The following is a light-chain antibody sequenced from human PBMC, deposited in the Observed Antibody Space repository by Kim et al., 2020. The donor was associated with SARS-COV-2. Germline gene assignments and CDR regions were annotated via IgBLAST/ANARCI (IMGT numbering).Light chain of an antibody. CDR1: QSISIY. J-gene: IGKJ2*01. Sequence: SASVGDTVTISCRASQSISIYLNWYQQKPGKAPNLLIYAASSLQSGVPSRFSGSGSGTDFTLTISSLQPEDYATYYCQQSYSTPYTFGQGTKLEIK. V-gene: IGKV1-39*01. CDR2: AAS. CDR3: QQSYSTPYT.